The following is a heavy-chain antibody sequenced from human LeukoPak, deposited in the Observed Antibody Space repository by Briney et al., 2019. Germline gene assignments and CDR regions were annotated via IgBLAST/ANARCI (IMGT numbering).Heavy chain of an antibody. V-gene: IGHV3-53*01. CDR1: GLTVSSNY. D-gene: IGHD2-8*02. Sequence: GGSLRLSCAASGLTVSSNYMSWVRQAPGKGLEWVSVIYSGGSTYYADSVKGRFTISRDNSKNTLYVQMNSLRAEDTAVYYCARDFSPGYFDNWGQGTLVTVSS. CDR2: IYSGGST. CDR3: ARDFSPGYFDN. J-gene: IGHJ4*02.